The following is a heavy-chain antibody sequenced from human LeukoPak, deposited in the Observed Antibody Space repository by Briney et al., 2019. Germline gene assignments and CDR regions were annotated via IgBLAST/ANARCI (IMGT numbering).Heavy chain of an antibody. CDR2: ISGSGSYI. CDR3: ARGGYDKPIDY. J-gene: IGHJ4*02. V-gene: IGHV3-21*01. Sequence: PGGSLRLSCAASGFIFSPYSMNWVRQAPGKGLEWVSSISGSGSYIYYADSVKGRFTISRDNAKNSLYLQMNSLRAEDTAVYYCARGGYDKPIDYWGQGTLVTVSS. CDR1: GFIFSPYS. D-gene: IGHD2-2*01.